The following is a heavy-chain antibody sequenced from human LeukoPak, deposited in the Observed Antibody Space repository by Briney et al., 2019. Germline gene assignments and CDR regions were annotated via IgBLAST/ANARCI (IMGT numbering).Heavy chain of an antibody. CDR2: INPSGGRA. V-gene: IGHV1-46*01. D-gene: IGHD3-22*01. J-gene: IGHJ6*03. CDR3: ARNGVVVIEGYYYYYMDV. CDR1: GYTFTSYY. Sequence: ASVKVSCTASGYTFTSYYMHWVRQAPGQGLEWMGIINPSGGRASYAQKFQGRVTMTRDMSTSTVYMELSSLRSEDTAVYYCARNGVVVIEGYYYYYMDVWGKGTTVTVSS.